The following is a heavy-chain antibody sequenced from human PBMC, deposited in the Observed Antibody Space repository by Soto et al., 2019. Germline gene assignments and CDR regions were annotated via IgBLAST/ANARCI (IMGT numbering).Heavy chain of an antibody. Sequence: QERLVQSGAEVRKPGSSVKVSCKVTGGTSTSYAINWVRQAPGQGLEWMGGIVPMFGTSKYAQKFQGRVTITADTSTNRAYMELRSLRSEDTAVYYCNRGSEYDFWSGYLWGQGTLVSVSS. V-gene: IGHV1-69*06. J-gene: IGHJ4*02. CDR1: GGTSTSYA. CDR3: NRGSEYDFWSGYL. CDR2: IVPMFGTS. D-gene: IGHD3-3*01.